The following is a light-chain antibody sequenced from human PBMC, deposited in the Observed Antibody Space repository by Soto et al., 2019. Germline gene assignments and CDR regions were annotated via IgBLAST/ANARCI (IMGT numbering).Light chain of an antibody. J-gene: IGKJ1*01. CDR2: GAS. Sequence: EIVMTQSPVTLSVSPGERATLSCGASESVSSNLAWYQQKPGQAPRLLIYGASTRATGIPARFSASGSGTEFTLTISSLQPEDFAVYYCQQYNNWSWTFGQGTKVEAK. CDR1: ESVSSN. CDR3: QQYNNWSWT. V-gene: IGKV3-15*01.